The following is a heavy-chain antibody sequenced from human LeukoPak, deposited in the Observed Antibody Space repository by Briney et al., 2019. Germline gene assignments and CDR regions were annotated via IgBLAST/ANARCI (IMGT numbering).Heavy chain of an antibody. Sequence: GGSLRLSCAASGFTFTTYWMSWVRQAPGKGLEWLANIKQDGSEKYYVDSVKGRFTISRDNAKNSLYLQMNSLRAEDTAVYYCARDLTRAYYDFWSGYPASNDAFDIWGQGTMVTVSS. CDR3: ARDLTRAYYDFWSGYPASNDAFDI. V-gene: IGHV3-7*01. CDR2: IKQDGSEK. CDR1: GFTFTTYW. D-gene: IGHD3-3*01. J-gene: IGHJ3*02.